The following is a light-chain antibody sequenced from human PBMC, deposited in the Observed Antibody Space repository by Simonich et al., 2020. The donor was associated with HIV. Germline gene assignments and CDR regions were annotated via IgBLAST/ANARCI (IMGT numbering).Light chain of an antibody. J-gene: IGLJ3*02. V-gene: IGLV2-14*01. CDR1: SIDVVDYNY. CDR2: DVS. CDR3: SSYTSSLVV. Sequence: QSALTQPPSVYGSPGQSITIFCTGTSIDVVDYNYVSWYQQHTGKAPKLMIYDVSKRTSGVSNRFSGSKSGNTASLTISGLQAEDEADYYCSSYTSSLVVFGGGTKLTVL.